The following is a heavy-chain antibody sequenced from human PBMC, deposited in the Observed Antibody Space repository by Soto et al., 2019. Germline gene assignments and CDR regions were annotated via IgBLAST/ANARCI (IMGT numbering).Heavy chain of an antibody. V-gene: IGHV4-34*01. CDR3: ASTARKDGYNSGFDY. Sequence: PSETLSLTCAVYGGSFSGYYWSWIRQPPGKGLEWIGEINHSGSTNYNPSLKSRVTISVDTSKNQFSLKLSSVTAADTAVYYCASTARKDGYNSGFDYWGQGTLVTVSS. CDR2: INHSGST. CDR1: GGSFSGYY. D-gene: IGHD5-12*01. J-gene: IGHJ4*02.